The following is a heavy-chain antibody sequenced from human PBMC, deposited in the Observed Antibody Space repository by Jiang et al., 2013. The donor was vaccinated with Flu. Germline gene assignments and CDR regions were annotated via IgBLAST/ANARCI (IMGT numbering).Heavy chain of an antibody. CDR3: AKPQGYCTNGVCRYLYYYYYGMDV. V-gene: IGHV3-23*01. Sequence: VQLLESGGGLVQPGGSLRLSCAASGFTFSSYAMSWVRQAPGKGLEWVSAISGSGGSTYYADSVKGRFTISRDNSKNTLYLQMSSLRAEDTAVYYCAKPQGYCTNGVCRYLYYYYYGMDVWGQGTTVTVSS. J-gene: IGHJ6*02. CDR2: ISGSGGST. D-gene: IGHD2-8*01. CDR1: GFTFSSYA.